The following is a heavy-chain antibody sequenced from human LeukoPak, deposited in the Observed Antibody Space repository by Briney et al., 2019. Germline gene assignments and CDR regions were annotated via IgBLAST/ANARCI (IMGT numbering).Heavy chain of an antibody. J-gene: IGHJ4*02. CDR2: IYSSGST. CDR3: ARRAVAENYFDY. CDR1: VVSISGYY. V-gene: IGHV4-4*09. Sequence: PSETVSLTCTVSVVSISGYYWSWLRQPPGKGLEWTGYIYSSGSTTYNSSLESRVTISVDTSKNQFSLKLSSVTAADTAVYYCARRAVAENYFDYWGQGTLVTVSS. D-gene: IGHD6-19*01.